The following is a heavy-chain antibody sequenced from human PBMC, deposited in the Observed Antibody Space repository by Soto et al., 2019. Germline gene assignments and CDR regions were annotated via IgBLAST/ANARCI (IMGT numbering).Heavy chain of an antibody. CDR2: ISRSGGST. Sequence: PGGSLRLSCEPSGFTFSRYAMRWVRQARGKGQECVSAISRSGGSTYYADSVKGRLTISRDNSKNTLHLQMDSLRAEDTAVYYCARDRGYDAHDYYYNAMDVWGQAITVTVSS. CDR3: ARDRGYDAHDYYYNAMDV. V-gene: IGHV3-23*01. D-gene: IGHD3-10*01. CDR1: GFTFSRYA. J-gene: IGHJ6*02.